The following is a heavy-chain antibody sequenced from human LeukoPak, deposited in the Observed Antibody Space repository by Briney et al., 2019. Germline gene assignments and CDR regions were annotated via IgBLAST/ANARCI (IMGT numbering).Heavy chain of an antibody. CDR1: GNTFPSHF. V-gene: IGHV1-3*01. J-gene: IGHJ6*02. CDR3: ARGGDCSGGSCSYYYYYGMDV. CDR2: INAGNGNT. D-gene: IGHD2-15*01. Sequence: ASVKVSCKASGNTFPSHFMNWVRQAPGQRLEWMGWINAGNGNTKYSQKFQGRVTITRDTSASTAYMELSSLRSEDTAVYYCARGGDCSGGSCSYYYYYGMDVWGQGTTVTVSS.